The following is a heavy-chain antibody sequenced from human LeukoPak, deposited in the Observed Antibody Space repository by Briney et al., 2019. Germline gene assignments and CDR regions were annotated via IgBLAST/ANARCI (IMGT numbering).Heavy chain of an antibody. CDR2: INWNGGST. V-gene: IGHV3-20*04. J-gene: IGHJ4*02. Sequence: GGSLRLSCAASGFTFDDYGMSWVRQAPGKGLEWVSGINWNGGSTGYADSVKGRFTISRDNAKNSLYLQMNSLRAEDTALYYCARAHYYDSSGYYWGQPYYFDYWGQGTLVTVSS. D-gene: IGHD3-22*01. CDR1: GFTFDDYG. CDR3: ARAHYYDSSGYYWGQPYYFDY.